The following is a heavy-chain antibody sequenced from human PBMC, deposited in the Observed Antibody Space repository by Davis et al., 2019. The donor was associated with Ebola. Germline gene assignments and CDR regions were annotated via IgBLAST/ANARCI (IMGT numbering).Heavy chain of an antibody. V-gene: IGHV4-34*01. CDR1: GGPLSGYY. Sequence: SETLSLTCAVYGGPLSGYYWNWIRQSPGKGLEWMGDINHSGSTNYNPSLKSRVTISVDRSKNQFSLKVNSVTAADTAVYYCVRGLGLGWFDTWGQGTPVTVSS. CDR3: VRGLGLGWFDT. J-gene: IGHJ5*02. CDR2: INHSGST.